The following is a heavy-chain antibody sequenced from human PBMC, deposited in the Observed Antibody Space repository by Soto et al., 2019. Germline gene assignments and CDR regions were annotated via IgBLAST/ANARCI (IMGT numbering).Heavy chain of an antibody. CDR1: GGSISSGGFS. J-gene: IGHJ4*02. D-gene: IGHD6-19*01. CDR3: ASRVSDYFDY. CDR2: IYHSGST. V-gene: IGHV4-30-2*01. Sequence: QLQLQESGSRLVMASQTLSLTCAVSGGSISSGGFSCNWIRQPPGKGLEWIGYIYHSGSTYFNPSLKSRVTMSVDRSTNQFSLKLSSVTAADTAVYYCASRVSDYFDYWGQGTPVTVSS.